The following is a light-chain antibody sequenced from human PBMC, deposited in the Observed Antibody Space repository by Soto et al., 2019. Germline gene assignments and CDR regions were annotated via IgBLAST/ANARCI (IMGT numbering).Light chain of an antibody. V-gene: IGKV3-15*01. CDR3: QQYDHWPLT. CDR2: GAS. J-gene: IGKJ4*01. CDR1: QIINNN. Sequence: ETVLTHSPGTLSLSPCERATLSARASQIINNNLAWYQRNPGQAPRLLIFGASTRATGIPARFSGSGSGTEFTLTISSLQSEDFAVYFCQQYDHWPLTFGGGTKVDIK.